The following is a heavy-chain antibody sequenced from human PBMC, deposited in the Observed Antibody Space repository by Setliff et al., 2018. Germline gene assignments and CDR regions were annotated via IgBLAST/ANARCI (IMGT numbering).Heavy chain of an antibody. D-gene: IGHD1-26*01. Sequence: PGESLKISCKGSGYSFTTYWIGWVRQMPGKGLECMGIIYPGNSNTTYSPSFQGQVTISADKSINTAYLQWSSLKASDTAIYYCARVGPLTDDAFDIWGQGTMVTVS. CDR2: IYPGNSNT. CDR1: GYSFTTYW. CDR3: ARVGPLTDDAFDI. V-gene: IGHV5-51*01. J-gene: IGHJ3*02.